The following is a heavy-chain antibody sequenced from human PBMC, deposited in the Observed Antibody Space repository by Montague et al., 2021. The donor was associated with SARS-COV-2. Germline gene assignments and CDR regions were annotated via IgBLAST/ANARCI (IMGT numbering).Heavy chain of an antibody. Sequence: SETLSLTCTVSGGSISSSSYYWGWIRQPPGKGLEWIGSIYYSGSTYHNPSLKSRVTISVDTSKNQFSLKLSSVTAADTAVYYCAGPTYYYDSSGSDAFDIWGQGTMVTVSS. D-gene: IGHD3-22*01. CDR2: IYYSGST. V-gene: IGHV4-39*01. J-gene: IGHJ3*02. CDR1: GGSISSSSYY. CDR3: AGPTYYYDSSGSDAFDI.